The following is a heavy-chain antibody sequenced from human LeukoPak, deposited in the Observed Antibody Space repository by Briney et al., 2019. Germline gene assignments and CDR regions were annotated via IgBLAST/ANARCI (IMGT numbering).Heavy chain of an antibody. CDR3: ARDPGGDNAY. J-gene: IGHJ4*02. Sequence: GGSLRLSCAASGFTVRSNYMSWVRQGPGKGLEWVSLIFNDGSTYYADSVKARFTISRDNSMDTLYLQMNSLRVGDTAVYYCARDPGGDNAYWGQGTLVTVSS. CDR1: GFTVRSNY. V-gene: IGHV3-66*01. CDR2: IFNDGST. D-gene: IGHD4-17*01.